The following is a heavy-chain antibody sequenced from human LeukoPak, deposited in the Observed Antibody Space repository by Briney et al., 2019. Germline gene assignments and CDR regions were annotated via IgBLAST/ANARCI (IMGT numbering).Heavy chain of an antibody. CDR3: ARAPNNWNDLIVGY. V-gene: IGHV1-2*02. Sequence: EASVKVSCKASGYTFTGYYMHWVRQAPGQGLEWMGWINPNSGGTNYAQKFQGRVTMTRDTSISTAYMELSRLRSDDTAVYYCARAPNNWNDLIVGYWGQGTQVTVSS. J-gene: IGHJ4*02. D-gene: IGHD1-1*01. CDR2: INPNSGGT. CDR1: GYTFTGYY.